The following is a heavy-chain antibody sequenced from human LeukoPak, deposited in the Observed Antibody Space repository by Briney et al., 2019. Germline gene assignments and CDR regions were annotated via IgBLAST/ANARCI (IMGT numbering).Heavy chain of an antibody. CDR3: ARATTYYYDSSGYYFDY. V-gene: IGHV4-59*01. D-gene: IGHD3-22*01. Sequence: SETLSLTCTVSGGSISSYYWSWIRQPPGKGLEWIGYIYYSGSTNYNPSLKSRVTISVDTSKNQFSLKLSSVTAADTVVYYCARATTYYYDSSGYYFDYWGQGTLVTVSS. CDR2: IYYSGST. CDR1: GGSISSYY. J-gene: IGHJ4*02.